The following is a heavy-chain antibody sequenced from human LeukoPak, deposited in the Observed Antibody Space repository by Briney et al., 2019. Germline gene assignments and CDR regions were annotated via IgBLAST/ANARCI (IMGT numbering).Heavy chain of an antibody. CDR1: GGSISSSSYY. V-gene: IGHV4-39*01. Sequence: SETPSLTCTVSGGSISSSSYYWGWIRQPPGKGLEWIGSIYYSGSTYYNPSLKSRVTISVDTSKNQFSLKLSSVTDADTAVYYCARPRLRFLDPNWFDPWGQGTLVTVSS. J-gene: IGHJ5*02. D-gene: IGHD3-3*01. CDR3: ARPRLRFLDPNWFDP. CDR2: IYYSGST.